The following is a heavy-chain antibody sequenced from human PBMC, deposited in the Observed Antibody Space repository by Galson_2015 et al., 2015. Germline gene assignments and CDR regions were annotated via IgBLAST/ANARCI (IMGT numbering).Heavy chain of an antibody. CDR3: AREGIAPYFDF. CDR1: GFTVSSSY. D-gene: IGHD1-14*01. CDR2: IQSGGSS. V-gene: IGHV3-53*01. J-gene: IGHJ4*02. Sequence: SLRLSCAASGFTVSSSYMNWVRRAPGKGLEWVAVIQSGGSSYYADSVKGRFAISRDISKNTLSLQMNRLRAEDTAVYYCAREGIAPYFDFSGPGTLVTVSS.